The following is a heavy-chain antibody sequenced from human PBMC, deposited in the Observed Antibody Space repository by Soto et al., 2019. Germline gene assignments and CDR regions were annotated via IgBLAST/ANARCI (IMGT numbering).Heavy chain of an antibody. CDR1: GFSLSTSGVG. J-gene: IGHJ4*02. Sequence: SGPTLVKPTQTLTLTCTFSGFSLSTSGVGVGWIRQPPGKALEWLALIYWDDDKRYSPSLKSRLTITKDTSKNQVVLTMTNMDPVDTATYYCARRPPSKWLVQYYFDYWGQGTLVTVSS. CDR3: ARRPPSKWLVQYYFDY. CDR2: IYWDDDK. V-gene: IGHV2-5*02. D-gene: IGHD6-19*01.